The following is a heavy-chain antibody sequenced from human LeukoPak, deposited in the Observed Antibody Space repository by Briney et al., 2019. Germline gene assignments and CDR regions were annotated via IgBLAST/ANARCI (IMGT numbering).Heavy chain of an antibody. D-gene: IGHD2-2*01. CDR3: ARVGREYQGNWFDP. CDR2: IYHSGST. CDR1: GGSISSGGYS. V-gene: IGHV4-30-2*01. J-gene: IGHJ5*02. Sequence: PSETLSLTCAVSGGSISSGGYSWSWIRQPPGKGLEWIGYIYHSGSTYYNPSLKSRVTISVDRSKNQFSLKLSTVTAADTAVYYCARVGREYQGNWFDPWGQGTLVTVSS.